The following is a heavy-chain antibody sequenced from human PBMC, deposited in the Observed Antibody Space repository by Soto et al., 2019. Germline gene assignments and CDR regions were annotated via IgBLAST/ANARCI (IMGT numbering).Heavy chain of an antibody. CDR3: ARDPGR. CDR2: FYYSGST. Sequence: SETLSLTCTVSGGCVSGGSDFWSWVRQPPGKGLEWIGYFYYSGSTYYNPSLKSRVTISVDRSKNQFSLKLSSVTAADTAVYYCARDPGRWGQGTLVTVSS. CDR1: GGCVSGGSDF. J-gene: IGHJ4*02. V-gene: IGHV4-61*01.